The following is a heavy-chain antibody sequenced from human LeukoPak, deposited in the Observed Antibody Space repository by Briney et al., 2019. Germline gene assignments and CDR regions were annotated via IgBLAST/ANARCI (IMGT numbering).Heavy chain of an antibody. CDR2: ISSGGST. CDR3: AREARYYYDSSGYSFDP. V-gene: IGHV3-53*01. J-gene: IGHJ5*02. D-gene: IGHD3-22*01. Sequence: GGSLRLSCAASGFTVSSNYMSRVRQAPGKGLEWVLDISSGGSTYYADSVKGRITITKDNTKNTLFLQITSLTAEETVLYYCAREARYYYDSSGYSFDPWGQGTLVTVSS. CDR1: GFTVSSNY.